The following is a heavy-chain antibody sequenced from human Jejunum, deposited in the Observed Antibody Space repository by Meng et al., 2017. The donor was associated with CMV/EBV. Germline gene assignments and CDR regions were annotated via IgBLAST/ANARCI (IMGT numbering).Heavy chain of an antibody. CDR2: IMPFFGTV. Sequence: TFSNDDFSWVRQARGQGLEWMGGIMPFFGTVNYARKFQGRVTITTEESTSTVYMELSSLRSEDTAVYYCARGGDGVQHFLEWLLFDYWGQGTLVTVSS. D-gene: IGHD3-3*01. CDR3: ARGGDGVQHFLEWLLFDY. J-gene: IGHJ4*02. V-gene: IGHV1-69*05. CDR1: TFSNDD.